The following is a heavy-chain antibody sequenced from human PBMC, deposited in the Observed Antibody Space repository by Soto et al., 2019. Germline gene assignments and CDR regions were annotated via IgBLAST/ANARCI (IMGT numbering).Heavy chain of an antibody. CDR2: IIPIFGTA. V-gene: IGHV1-69*13. D-gene: IGHD6-13*01. CDR1: GGTFSSYA. Sequence: SVKVSCKASGGTFSSYAISWARHAPGQGLEWMGGIIPIFGTANYAQKFQGRVTITADESTSTAYMELSSLRSEDTAVYYCARDRQQLGLAIDYWGQGTLVTVSS. J-gene: IGHJ4*02. CDR3: ARDRQQLGLAIDY.